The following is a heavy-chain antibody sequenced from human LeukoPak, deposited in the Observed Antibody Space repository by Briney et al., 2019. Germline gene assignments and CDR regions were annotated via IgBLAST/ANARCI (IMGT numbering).Heavy chain of an antibody. J-gene: IGHJ4*02. CDR2: IYPGDSDT. V-gene: IGHV5-51*01. CDR1: GSTYRFASWW. CDR3: ARLYGSGSYSGY. D-gene: IGHD3-10*01. Sequence: GESLKISCKGSGSTYRFASWWIGWVRQMPGKGLEWMGIIYPGDSDTRYSPSFQGQVTISADKSISTAYLQWSSLKASDTAMYYCARLYGSGSYSGYWGQGTLVTVSS.